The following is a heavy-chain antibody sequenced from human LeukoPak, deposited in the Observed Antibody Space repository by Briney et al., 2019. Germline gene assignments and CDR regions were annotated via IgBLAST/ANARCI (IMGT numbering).Heavy chain of an antibody. CDR2: ISSSSSYI. D-gene: IGHD2-2*01. CDR3: ASHPDPSYCSSTSCYAQIDY. CDR1: GFTFSSYS. Sequence: PGGSLRLSCAASGFTFSSYSMNWVRQAPGKGLEWVSSISSSSSYIYYADSAKGRFTISRDNAKNSLYLQMNSLRAEDTAVYYCASHPDPSYCSSTSCYAQIDYWGQGTLVTVSS. V-gene: IGHV3-21*01. J-gene: IGHJ4*02.